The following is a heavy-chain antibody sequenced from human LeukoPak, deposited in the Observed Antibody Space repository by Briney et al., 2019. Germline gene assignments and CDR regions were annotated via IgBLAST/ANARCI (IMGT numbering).Heavy chain of an antibody. J-gene: IGHJ4*02. V-gene: IGHV3-21*04. CDR2: ITSGSSYI. D-gene: IGHD3-10*01. CDR1: GFTFSSYN. Sequence: PGGSLRLSCAASGFTFSSYNMNWVRQAPGKGLEWVSSITSGSSYIYYADSVKGRFTISRDNAKNSLYLQMNSLRAEDTAVYYCAKGGVLLWFGELFGYWGQGTLVTVSS. CDR3: AKGGVLLWFGELFGY.